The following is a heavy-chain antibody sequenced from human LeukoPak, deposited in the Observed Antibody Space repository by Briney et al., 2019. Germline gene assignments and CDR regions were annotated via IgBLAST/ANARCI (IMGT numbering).Heavy chain of an antibody. CDR1: GGSISSSSYY. CDR2: IYYSGST. CDR3: ASKGIAAAGPYNWFDP. V-gene: IGHV4-39*01. Sequence: SETLSLTCTVSGGSISSSSYYWGWIRQPPGKGLEWIGSIYYSGSTYYNPSLKSRVTISVDTSKNQFSLKLSSVTAADTAVYYCASKGIAAAGPYNWFDPWGQGVLVTVSS. J-gene: IGHJ5*02. D-gene: IGHD6-13*01.